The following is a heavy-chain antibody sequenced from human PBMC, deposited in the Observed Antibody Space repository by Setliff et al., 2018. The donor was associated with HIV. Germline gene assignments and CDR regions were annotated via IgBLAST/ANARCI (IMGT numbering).Heavy chain of an antibody. CDR2: ISPDNANT. V-gene: IGHV1-2*02. CDR1: GYTFTDYF. J-gene: IGHJ3*01. CDR3: ARPRVFDSFDV. Sequence: ASVKVSCKSSGYTFTDYFMHWVRQAPGQGLEWMGWISPDNANTRISQRFRGSVTMTRDRSINTAYMEFSGLTSDDTAVYYCARPRVFDSFDVWGQGTIVTVSS.